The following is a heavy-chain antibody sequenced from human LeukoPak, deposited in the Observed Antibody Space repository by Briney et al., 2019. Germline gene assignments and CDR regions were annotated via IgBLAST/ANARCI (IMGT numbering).Heavy chain of an antibody. Sequence: ASVKVSCKTSGYTFVNYGVSWVRQAPGQGLEWMGWISTVNGDTNSAHNLRGRLTMTIDTSTSTAYMELRSLRSDDTALYFCARDYKSSCSGATCLYFDYWGQGTLVTVSS. CDR1: GYTFVNYG. CDR2: ISTVNGDT. V-gene: IGHV1-18*01. J-gene: IGHJ4*02. D-gene: IGHD2-15*01. CDR3: ARDYKSSCSGATCLYFDY.